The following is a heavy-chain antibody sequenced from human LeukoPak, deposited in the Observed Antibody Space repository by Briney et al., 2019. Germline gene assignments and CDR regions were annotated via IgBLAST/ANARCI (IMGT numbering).Heavy chain of an antibody. Sequence: ASVKVSCKASGYTFTSYYMHWVRQAPGQGLEWMGIINPSGGSTSYAQKLQGRVTMTTDTSTSTAYMELRSLRSDDTAVYYCARTHSSSWYAYYYDSSGHFDYWGQGTLVTVSS. D-gene: IGHD3-22*01. CDR3: ARTHSSSWYAYYYDSSGHFDY. CDR1: GYTFTSYY. J-gene: IGHJ4*02. V-gene: IGHV1-46*01. CDR2: INPSGGST.